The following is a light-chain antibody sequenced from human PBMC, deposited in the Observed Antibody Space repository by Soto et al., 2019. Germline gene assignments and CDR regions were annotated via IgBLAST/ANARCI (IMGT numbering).Light chain of an antibody. CDR2: EVS. J-gene: IGLJ1*01. V-gene: IGLV2-14*01. CDR3: SSYTSTSTLV. CDR1: SSDVGGYNF. Sequence: QSALTQPASVSGSPGQSITISCTGTSSDVGGYNFVSWYQHHPGKAPKLMIYEVSNRPSGVSNRFSGSKSGNTASLTISGLQAEDEADYYCSSYTSTSTLVFGTGTRSPS.